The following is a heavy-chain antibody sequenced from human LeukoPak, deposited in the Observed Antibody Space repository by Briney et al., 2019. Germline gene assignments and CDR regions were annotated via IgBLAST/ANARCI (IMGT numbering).Heavy chain of an antibody. CDR3: ARVGAWIQFGP. Sequence: SVKVSCKASGGTFSSYAISWVRQAPGQGLEWMGRIIPIFGIANYAQKFQGRVTITADKSTSTAYMELSSLRSEDTAVYYCARVGAWIQFGPWGQGTLVTVSS. J-gene: IGHJ5*02. CDR2: IIPIFGIA. CDR1: GGTFSSYA. D-gene: IGHD5-18*01. V-gene: IGHV1-69*04.